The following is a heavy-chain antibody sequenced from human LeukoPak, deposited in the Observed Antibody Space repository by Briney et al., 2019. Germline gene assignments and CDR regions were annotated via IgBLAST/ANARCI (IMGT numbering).Heavy chain of an antibody. CDR1: GFPFSGSG. CDR3: AKDKDTPATAQPQRGYFES. V-gene: IGHV3-33*06. CDR2: IWYDGSHQ. D-gene: IGHD2-15*01. Sequence: GSSLRLSCAASGFPFSGSGMHWVRQAPGKGLEWVAVIWYDGSHQYYADSVKGRFTISRDNSKNTLDLQMNSLGVEDTAVYFCAKDKDTPATAQPQRGYFESWGQGTLVTVSS. J-gene: IGHJ4*02.